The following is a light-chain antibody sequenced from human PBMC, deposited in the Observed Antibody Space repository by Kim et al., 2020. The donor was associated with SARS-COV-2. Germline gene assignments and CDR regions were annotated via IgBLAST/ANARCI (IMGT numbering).Light chain of an antibody. CDR3: QAWDSVSGII. V-gene: IGLV3-1*01. J-gene: IGLJ2*01. CDR1: KLEDKF. CDR2: EDN. Sequence: VSPGQKATITGSGHKLEDKFTSWYQQRPGQSPLLVIYEDNKRPSGIPERFSGSNSGNTGTLTISGTQAMDEADYYCQAWDSVSGIIFGGGTQLTVL.